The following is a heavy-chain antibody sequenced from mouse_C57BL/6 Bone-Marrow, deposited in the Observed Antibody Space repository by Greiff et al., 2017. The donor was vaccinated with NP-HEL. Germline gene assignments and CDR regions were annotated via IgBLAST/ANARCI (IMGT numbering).Heavy chain of an antibody. J-gene: IGHJ4*01. Sequence: VQLQQPGAELVMPGASVKLSCKASGYTFTSYWMHWVKQRPGQGLEWIGEFDPSDSYTNYNQKFKGKSTLTADKSSSTAYMQLSSLTSEDSAVYYCARVLDYGSSNYAMDYWGQGTSVTVSS. CDR2: FDPSDSYT. V-gene: IGHV1-69*01. CDR3: ARVLDYGSSNYAMDY. D-gene: IGHD1-1*01. CDR1: GYTFTSYW.